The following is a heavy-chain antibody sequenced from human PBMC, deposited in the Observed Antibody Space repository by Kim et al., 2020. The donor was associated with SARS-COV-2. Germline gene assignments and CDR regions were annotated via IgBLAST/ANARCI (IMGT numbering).Heavy chain of an antibody. Sequence: GGSLRLSCAASGFTFSSYEMNWVRQAPGKGLEWVSYISSSGSTIYYADSVKGRFTISRDNAKNSLYLQMNSLRAEDTAVYYCARDFERANSAMVSHSFDYWGQGTLVTVSS. D-gene: IGHD5-18*01. CDR1: GFTFSSYE. CDR2: ISSSGSTI. J-gene: IGHJ4*02. V-gene: IGHV3-48*03. CDR3: ARDFERANSAMVSHSFDY.